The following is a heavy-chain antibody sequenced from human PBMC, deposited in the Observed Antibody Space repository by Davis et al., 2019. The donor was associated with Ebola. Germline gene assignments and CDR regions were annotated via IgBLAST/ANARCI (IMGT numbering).Heavy chain of an antibody. D-gene: IGHD1-26*01. V-gene: IGHV1-2*02. Sequence: ASVKVSCTASGYTFTGYSLHWVRQAPGRGLEWMAWIHANEGNTKNAQKFQGRVTLTTDTSSTTAYMELSRLRSDDTAVYYCAREVDPHDYFDYWGQGTLVTVSS. CDR3: AREVDPHDYFDY. CDR1: GYTFTGYS. CDR2: IHANEGNT. J-gene: IGHJ4*02.